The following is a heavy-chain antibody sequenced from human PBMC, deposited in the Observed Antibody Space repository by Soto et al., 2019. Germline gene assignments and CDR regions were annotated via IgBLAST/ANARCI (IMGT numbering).Heavy chain of an antibody. D-gene: IGHD1-7*01. V-gene: IGHV1-69*01. Sequence: QVQLVQSGAEVKKPGSSVKVSCKASGGTFSSYAISWVRQAPGQGLEWMGGIIPIFGTANYAQKFQGRVTITADESTSAASMELSSLRSEDTAVYYCARDGYNWNYEPRGVFDYWGQGPLVTVSS. CDR3: ARDGYNWNYEPRGVFDY. CDR1: GGTFSSYA. J-gene: IGHJ4*02. CDR2: IIPIFGTA.